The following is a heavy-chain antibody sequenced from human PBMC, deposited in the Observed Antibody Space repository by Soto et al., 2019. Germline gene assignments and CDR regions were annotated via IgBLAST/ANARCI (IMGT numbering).Heavy chain of an antibody. CDR1: GGSISSSSYY. D-gene: IGHD2-15*01. V-gene: IGHV4-39*01. CDR2: IYYSGST. Sequence: SETLSLTCTVSGGSISSSSYYWGWIRQPPGKGLEWIGSIYYSGSTYYNPSLKSRVTISVDTSKNQFSLKLSSVTAADTAVYYCARLPDCSGGSCYSISWYFDLWGRGTLVTVSS. J-gene: IGHJ2*01. CDR3: ARLPDCSGGSCYSISWYFDL.